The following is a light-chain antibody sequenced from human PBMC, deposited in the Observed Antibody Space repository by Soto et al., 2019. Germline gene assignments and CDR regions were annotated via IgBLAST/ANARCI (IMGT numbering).Light chain of an antibody. CDR1: QGVNSY. Sequence: DIQLTQSPSFLSASVGERVTVTCRASQGVNSYLAWYQQKPGKAPQLLIYTASTLQSGVPSRFSGSGSGTEFTLTITSLQPEDFAAYYCQQLYTYPLTFGGGTKVEIK. CDR2: TAS. V-gene: IGKV1-9*01. J-gene: IGKJ4*01. CDR3: QQLYTYPLT.